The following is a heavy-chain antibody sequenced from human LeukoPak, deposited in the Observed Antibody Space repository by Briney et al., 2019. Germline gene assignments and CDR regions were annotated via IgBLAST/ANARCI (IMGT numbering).Heavy chain of an antibody. CDR3: SRGLPATFYYYGMDV. V-gene: IGHV4-34*01. Sequence: SETLSLTCAVYGGSFSGYYWSWIRQPPGKGLEWIGEINHSGSTNYNPSLKSRVTISVDTSKNQFSLKLSSVTAADTAVYYCSRGLPATFYYYGMDVWGQGTTVTVSS. CDR2: INHSGST. J-gene: IGHJ6*02. D-gene: IGHD2-2*01. CDR1: GGSFSGYY.